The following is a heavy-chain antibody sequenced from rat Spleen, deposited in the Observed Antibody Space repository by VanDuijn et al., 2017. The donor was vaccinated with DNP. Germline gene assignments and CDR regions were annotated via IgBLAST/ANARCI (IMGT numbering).Heavy chain of an antibody. Sequence: EVQLVESGGGLVQPGRSLKLSCAASGFTFSDYYMAWVRQAPKKGLEWVATIIYDGSSTYYGDSVKGRFTISRDNAKSTLYLQMDSLRSEDTATYYCATPLYTLAQFANWGQGTLVTVSS. J-gene: IGHJ3*01. CDR1: GFTFSDYY. D-gene: IGHD1-6*01. V-gene: IGHV5-7*01. CDR3: ATPLYTLAQFAN. CDR2: IIYDGSST.